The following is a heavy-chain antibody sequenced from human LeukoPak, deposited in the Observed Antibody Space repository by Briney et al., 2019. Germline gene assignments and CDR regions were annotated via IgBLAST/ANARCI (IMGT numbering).Heavy chain of an antibody. CDR1: GYTFTGYY. D-gene: IGHD6-13*01. CDR2: INPNSGGT. CDR3: ARAKGVVAAASTTYNY. J-gene: IGHJ4*02. Sequence: ASVKVSCKASGYTFTGYYMHWLRQAPGQGLEWMGRINPNSGGTNYAQKFQGRVIMTRDTSISTAYMELSRLRSDDTAVYYCARAKGVVAAASTTYNYWGQGTLVTVSS. V-gene: IGHV1-2*06.